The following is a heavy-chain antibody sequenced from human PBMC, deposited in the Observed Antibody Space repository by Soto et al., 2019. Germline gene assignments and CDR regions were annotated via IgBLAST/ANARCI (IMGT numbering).Heavy chain of an antibody. CDR2: IAYDGNEK. CDR3: AKDVGAYCHYYNGMDV. J-gene: IGHJ6*02. CDR1: GFTFRTHA. V-gene: IGHV3-30*18. Sequence: QVQLVESGGGVVQPGTSLRLSCAASGFTFRTHAMHWVRQAPGKGLEWMAVIAYDGNEKFYADSVKGRFTISSDNSHNALDLQINTLRSEDTAVYFCAKDVGAYCHYYNGMDVWGQGTTVTVS. D-gene: IGHD3-10*01.